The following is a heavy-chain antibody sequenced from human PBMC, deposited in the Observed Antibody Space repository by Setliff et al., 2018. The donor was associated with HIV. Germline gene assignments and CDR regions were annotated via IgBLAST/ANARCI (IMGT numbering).Heavy chain of an antibody. CDR2: IIPMYGVT. V-gene: IGHV1-69*05. CDR3: ARSRGWPPHYLDN. Sequence: SVKVSCKASGGTFSIYVISWARQAPGQGPEWMGGIIPMYGVTNYAQKFQGRVTITTDESTSTAYMELSSLRSEDTAVYYCARSRGWPPHYLDNWGQGTLVTVSS. D-gene: IGHD6-19*01. J-gene: IGHJ4*02. CDR1: GGTFSIYV.